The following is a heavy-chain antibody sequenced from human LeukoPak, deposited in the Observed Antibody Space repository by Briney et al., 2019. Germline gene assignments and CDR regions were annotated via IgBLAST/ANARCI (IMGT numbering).Heavy chain of an antibody. CDR2: IYYSGST. Sequence: PSETLSLTCTVSGSSISSSSYYWGWIRQPPGKGLEWIGSIYYSGSTNYNPSLKSRLTISVDTSKNQFSLKLSSVTAADTAVYYCARDTGSYSFDYWGQGTLVTVSS. CDR1: GSSISSSSYY. CDR3: ARDTGSYSFDY. V-gene: IGHV4-39*07. J-gene: IGHJ4*02. D-gene: IGHD1-26*01.